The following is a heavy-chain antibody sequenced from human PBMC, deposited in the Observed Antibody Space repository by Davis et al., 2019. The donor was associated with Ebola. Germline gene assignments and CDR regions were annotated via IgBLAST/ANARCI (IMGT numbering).Heavy chain of an antibody. J-gene: IGHJ6*02. CDR3: ARGGYCSSTSCSAYYYGMDV. D-gene: IGHD2-2*03. V-gene: IGHV3-30-3*01. CDR2: ISYDGSNK. Sequence: GESLKISCAASGFTFSSYAMHWVRQAPGKGLEWVAVISYDGSNKYYADSVKGRFTISRDNSKNTLYLQMNSLRAEDTAVYYCARGGYCSSTSCSAYYYGMDVWGQGTTVTVSS. CDR1: GFTFSSYA.